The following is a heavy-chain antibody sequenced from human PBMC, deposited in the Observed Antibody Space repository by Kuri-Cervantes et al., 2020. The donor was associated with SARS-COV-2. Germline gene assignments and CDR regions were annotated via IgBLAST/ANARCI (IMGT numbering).Heavy chain of an antibody. CDR1: GDSITPSTYY. J-gene: IGHJ3*02. D-gene: IGHD2-2*01. V-gene: IGHV4-39*01. Sequence: AETLTLTCTVSGDSITPSTYYWDWVRQPPGKVLEWVGSFYYGGSTYENPSLKSRVTMSVDTSQNQFFLRLSSVTAADTAVYYCSRQDLLDCSSTSCSFDAFDIWGQGTMVTVSS. CDR3: SRQDLLDCSSTSCSFDAFDI. CDR2: FYYGGST.